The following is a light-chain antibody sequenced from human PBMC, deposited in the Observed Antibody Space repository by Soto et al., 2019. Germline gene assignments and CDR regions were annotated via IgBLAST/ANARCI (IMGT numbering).Light chain of an antibody. CDR3: AVWDDSLNGPV. V-gene: IGLV1-44*01. Sequence: QLVLTQPPSASGTPGQRVTISCSGGSSNIGSNTVNWYQQLPGTAPKLLIYSNTERPSGVPDRFSGSRSGTSASLAISGLQSEDEADYYCAVWDDSLNGPVFGGGTKLTVL. CDR1: SSNIGSNT. J-gene: IGLJ3*02. CDR2: SNT.